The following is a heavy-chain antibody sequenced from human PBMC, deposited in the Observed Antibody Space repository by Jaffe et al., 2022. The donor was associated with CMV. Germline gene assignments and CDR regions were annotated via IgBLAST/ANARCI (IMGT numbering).Heavy chain of an antibody. CDR3: ATVTQVRMGLNWFDP. D-gene: IGHD3-10*01. CDR2: IYYSGTT. J-gene: IGHJ5*02. V-gene: IGHV4-39*01. Sequence: QLQLQESGPGLVKPSETLSLTCTVSGGSISSSSYFWGWIRQPPGKGVEWIGSIYYSGTTYYNPSLKSRLTMSVDTSKNQFSLKLSSVTAADTAVYYCATVTQVRMGLNWFDPWGQGTLVTVSS. CDR1: GGSISSSSYF.